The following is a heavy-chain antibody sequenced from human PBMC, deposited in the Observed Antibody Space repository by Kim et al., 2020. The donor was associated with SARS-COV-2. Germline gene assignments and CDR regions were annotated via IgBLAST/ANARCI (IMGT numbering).Heavy chain of an antibody. Sequence: SETLSLTCTVSGGSISNTDCYWGWIRQPPGKGLEWIGGMFYTGSTYYNPSLKSRVSISGDTSKNLFTLQLSSLTAADTAVYYCARDVRSRSNNAMDVWGQGTTVTVSS. D-gene: IGHD3-10*02. J-gene: IGHJ6*02. V-gene: IGHV4-39*06. CDR3: ARDVRSRSNNAMDV. CDR2: MFYTGST. CDR1: GGSISNTDCY.